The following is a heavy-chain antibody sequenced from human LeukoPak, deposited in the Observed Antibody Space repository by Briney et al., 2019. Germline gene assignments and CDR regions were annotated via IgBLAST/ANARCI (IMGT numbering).Heavy chain of an antibody. J-gene: IGHJ4*02. CDR1: GGSISSSTYY. D-gene: IGHD3-22*01. V-gene: IGHV4-39*07. CDR2: IYYRGIT. CDR3: AREKPKWILQY. Sequence: SETLSLTCTVSGGSISSSTYYWGWIRQPPGKGLEWIGSIYYRGITYYNPSLKSRVTISVDTSKNQISLKLNSVTAAHTAVYYCAREKPKWILQYGGQGTRVSVS.